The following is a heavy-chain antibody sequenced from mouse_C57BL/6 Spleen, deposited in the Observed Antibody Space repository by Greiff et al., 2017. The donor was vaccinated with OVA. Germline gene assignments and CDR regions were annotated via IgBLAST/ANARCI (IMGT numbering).Heavy chain of an antibody. CDR1: GYTFTSYW. V-gene: IGHV1-50*01. D-gene: IGHD3-3*01. CDR2: IDPSDSYT. J-gene: IGHJ2*01. CDR3: ARGTRGFDY. Sequence: QVQLQQPGAELVKPGASVKLSCKASGYTFTSYWMQWVKQRPGQGLEWIGEIDPSDSYTNYNQKFKGKATLTVDTSSSTAYMQLSSLTSEDSAVYYCARGTRGFDYWGQGTTLTVSS.